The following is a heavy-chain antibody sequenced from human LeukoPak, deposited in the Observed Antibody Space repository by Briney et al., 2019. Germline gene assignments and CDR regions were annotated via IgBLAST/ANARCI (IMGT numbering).Heavy chain of an antibody. CDR2: IYYSGST. CDR3: ARDGVEGYFQH. D-gene: IGHD2-8*01. Sequence: SETLSLTCTVSGGSISSYYWSWIRQPPGKGLEWIGYIYYSGSTNYNPSLKSRVTISVDTSKNQFSLKLSSVTAADTAVYYCARDGVEGYFQHWGQGTLVTVSS. V-gene: IGHV4-59*01. J-gene: IGHJ1*01. CDR1: GGSISSYY.